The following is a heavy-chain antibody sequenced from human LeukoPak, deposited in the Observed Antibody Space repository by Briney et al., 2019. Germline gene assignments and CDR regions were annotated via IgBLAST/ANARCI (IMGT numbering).Heavy chain of an antibody. V-gene: IGHV4-59*01. CDR1: GGSISSYY. Sequence: SETLSLTCTVSGGSISSYYWSWIRQPPGKGLEWIGYIYYSGSTNYNPSLKSRVTISVDTSKNQFSLKLSSVTAADTAVYYCARRGASSGGLDYWGQGTLVTVSS. CDR2: IYYSGST. D-gene: IGHD6-19*01. J-gene: IGHJ4*02. CDR3: ARRGASSGGLDY.